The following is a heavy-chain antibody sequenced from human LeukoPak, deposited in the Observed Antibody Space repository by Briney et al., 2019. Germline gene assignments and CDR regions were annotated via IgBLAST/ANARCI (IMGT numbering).Heavy chain of an antibody. CDR1: GGSISSYY. V-gene: IGHV4-59*06. J-gene: IGHJ3*02. Sequence: PSETLSLTCTVSGGSISSYYWSWIRQHPGKGLEWIGYIYYSGSTYYNPSLKSRVTISVDTSKNQFSLKLSSVTAADTAVYYCARVQLLYGDYPGHAFDIWGQGTMVTVSS. CDR3: ARVQLLYGDYPGHAFDI. CDR2: IYYSGST. D-gene: IGHD4-17*01.